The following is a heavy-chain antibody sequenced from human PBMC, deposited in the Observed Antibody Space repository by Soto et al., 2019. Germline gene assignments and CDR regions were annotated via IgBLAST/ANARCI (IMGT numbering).Heavy chain of an antibody. V-gene: IGHV3-33*01. CDR1: GFRFNNHG. J-gene: IGHJ5*02. Sequence: QGHLAESGGGVVQPGTSLRLACVASGFRFNNHGMHWVRQAPGKGLEWVAVIWHDGSIQKYSESAKGRFTISRDNSKNTVYLQIDSLRVEDTAVYFCVRGNLGHRFDPWGQGTLVTVSS. CDR2: IWHDGSIQ. CDR3: VRGNLGHRFDP.